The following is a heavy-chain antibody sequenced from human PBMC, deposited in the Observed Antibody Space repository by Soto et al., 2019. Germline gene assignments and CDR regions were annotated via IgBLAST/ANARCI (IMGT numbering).Heavy chain of an antibody. Sequence: EVQLVASGGGLVQPGGSLRLSCAASGFTVSSDLMHWVRQAPGKCLVWVSRINSDGSSTSFADSVKGRFTISRDNAKNTFYLQMNSLIAEDTAVYYCARVNYGDYGGVYDYWGQGTLVTVSS. V-gene: IGHV3-74*01. CDR1: GFTVSSDL. CDR2: INSDGSST. CDR3: ARVNYGDYGGVYDY. D-gene: IGHD4-17*01. J-gene: IGHJ4*02.